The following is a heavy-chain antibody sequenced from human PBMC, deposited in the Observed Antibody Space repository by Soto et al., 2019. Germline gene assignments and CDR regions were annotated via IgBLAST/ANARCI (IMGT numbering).Heavy chain of an antibody. V-gene: IGHV1-18*01. CDR3: ARGYCSGGSCQTFDY. CDR2: ISAYNGNT. Sequence: ASVKVSCKASGYTFTSHGISWVRQAPGQGLEWMGWISAYNGNTNYAQKLQGRVTMTTDTSTSTAYMELRSLRSDDTAVYYCARGYCSGGSCQTFDYWGQGTLVTVSS. CDR1: GYTFTSHG. J-gene: IGHJ4*02. D-gene: IGHD2-15*01.